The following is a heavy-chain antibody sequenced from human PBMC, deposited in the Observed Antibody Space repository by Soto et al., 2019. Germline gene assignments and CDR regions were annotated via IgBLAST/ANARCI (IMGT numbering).Heavy chain of an antibody. Sequence: ASVKVSCKASGYTFTSYYMHWVRQAPGQGLEWMGIINPSGGSTSYAQKFQGRVTMTRDTSTSTVYMELSSLRSEDTAVYYCARGMGLRYFDWLDAFDIWGQGTMVTVS. CDR3: ARGMGLRYFDWLDAFDI. D-gene: IGHD3-9*01. CDR2: INPSGGST. J-gene: IGHJ3*02. CDR1: GYTFTSYY. V-gene: IGHV1-46*03.